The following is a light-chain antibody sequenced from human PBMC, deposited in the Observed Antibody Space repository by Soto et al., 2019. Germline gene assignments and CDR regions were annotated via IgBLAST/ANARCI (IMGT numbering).Light chain of an antibody. V-gene: IGKV1-5*03. J-gene: IGKJ1*01. CDR3: QHYNSYSEA. Sequence: DIQMTQSPSTLSGSVGDRVTMTCRASQTISSWLAWYQQKPGKAPKLLIYKASTLKSGVPSRFSGSGSGTEFTLTIISLQPDDFATYYCQHYNSYSEAFGQGTKVDIK. CDR1: QTISSW. CDR2: KAS.